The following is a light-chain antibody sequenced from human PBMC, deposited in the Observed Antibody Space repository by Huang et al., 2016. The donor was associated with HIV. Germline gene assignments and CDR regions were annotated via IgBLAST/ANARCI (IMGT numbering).Light chain of an antibody. Sequence: DIQMTQSPSSLSASVGDRVTISCRASQGIMSYVSWYQQRPGRAPRLLISAASRLQGGVASSFSGTGSGTEFTLTISSLQPEDFATYYCQQSYSTPYTFGQGTKLEI. CDR1: QGIMSY. J-gene: IGKJ2*01. CDR3: QQSYSTPYT. V-gene: IGKV1-39*01. CDR2: AAS.